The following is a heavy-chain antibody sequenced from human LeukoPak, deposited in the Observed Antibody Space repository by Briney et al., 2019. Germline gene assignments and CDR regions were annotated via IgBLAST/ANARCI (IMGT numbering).Heavy chain of an antibody. CDR1: GYSFTSYW. V-gene: IGHV5-51*01. CDR3: ARRPYYYYDSSGYYPWFDY. CDR2: IYPGDSDT. Sequence: KPGESLKISCKGSGYSFTSYWIGWVRQMPGKGLEWMGIIYPGDSDTRYSPSFQGQVTISADKSISTAYLQWSSLKASDTAMYYCARRPYYYYDSSGYYPWFDYWGQGTLVTVSS. D-gene: IGHD3-22*01. J-gene: IGHJ4*02.